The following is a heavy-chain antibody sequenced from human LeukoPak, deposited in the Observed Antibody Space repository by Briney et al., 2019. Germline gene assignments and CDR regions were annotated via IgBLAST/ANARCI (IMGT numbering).Heavy chain of an antibody. CDR2: IYSSGST. J-gene: IGHJ4*02. CDR3: ARSRGWAAPLGY. Sequence: PSETLSLACTDSGGSISSYYWSWIRQPAGKGLEWIGRIYSSGSTNYNPSLKSRVTMSVDTSKNQFSLNLSSVTAADTAVYYCARSRGWAAPLGYWGQGTLVTVSS. CDR1: GGSISSYY. D-gene: IGHD3-10*01. V-gene: IGHV4-4*07.